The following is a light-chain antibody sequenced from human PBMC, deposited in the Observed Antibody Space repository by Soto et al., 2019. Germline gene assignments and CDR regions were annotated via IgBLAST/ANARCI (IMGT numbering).Light chain of an antibody. V-gene: IGKV1-6*01. CDR3: LQAYNYPFT. Sequence: AIQMTQSPSSLSASVGDRVTITCRASQDIRNDLGWYQQKPGQAPNLLIFAASTLQIGVPSRFSGSGSGTYFTLTISRLQPEDFATYYCLQAYNYPFTFGPGTTVDIK. CDR1: QDIRND. CDR2: AAS. J-gene: IGKJ3*01.